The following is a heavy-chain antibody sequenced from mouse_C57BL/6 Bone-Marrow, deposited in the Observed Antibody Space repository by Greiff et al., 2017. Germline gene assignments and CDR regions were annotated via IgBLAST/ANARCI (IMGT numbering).Heavy chain of an antibody. D-gene: IGHD3-2*02. V-gene: IGHV1-50*01. Sequence: QVQLKQPGAELVKPGASVKLSCKASGYTFTSYWMQWVKQRPGQGLEWIGELDPSDSYTTYNQKFKGKATLTVDTSSSTAYMQLSSLTSEDSAVYYCARDNLPRLRGGWFAYWGQGTLVTVSA. CDR3: ARDNLPRLRGGWFAY. J-gene: IGHJ3*01. CDR2: LDPSDSYT. CDR1: GYTFTSYW.